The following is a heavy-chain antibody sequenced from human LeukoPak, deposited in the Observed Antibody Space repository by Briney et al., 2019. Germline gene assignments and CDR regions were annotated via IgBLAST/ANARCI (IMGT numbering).Heavy chain of an antibody. Sequence: PSETLCLTCAVYGGSFSGYYWSWIRQPPGKGLEWIGEINHSGSTNYNPSLKSRVTISVDTSKNQFSLKLSSVTAADTAVYYCARHTRGFWSGYFDAFDIWGQGTMVTVSS. D-gene: IGHD3-3*01. V-gene: IGHV4-34*01. CDR3: ARHTRGFWSGYFDAFDI. CDR2: INHSGST. J-gene: IGHJ3*02. CDR1: GGSFSGYY.